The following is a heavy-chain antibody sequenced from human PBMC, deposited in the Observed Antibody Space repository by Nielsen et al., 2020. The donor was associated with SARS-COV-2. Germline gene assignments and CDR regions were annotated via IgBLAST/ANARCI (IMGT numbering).Heavy chain of an antibody. Sequence: GESLKISCAASGFTFDDYAMHWVRQAPGKGLEWVSLISGDGGSTYYADPVKGRFTISRDNSKNSLYLQMNSLRTEDTALYYCAKDKRVQLWLPYYYYYYGMDVWGQGTTVTVSS. CDR1: GFTFDDYA. CDR3: AKDKRVQLWLPYYYYYYGMDV. V-gene: IGHV3-43*02. CDR2: ISGDGGST. D-gene: IGHD5-18*01. J-gene: IGHJ6*02.